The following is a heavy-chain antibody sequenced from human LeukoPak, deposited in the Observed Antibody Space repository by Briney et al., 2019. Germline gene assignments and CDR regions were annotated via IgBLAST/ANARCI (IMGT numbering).Heavy chain of an antibody. V-gene: IGHV4-39*01. CDR1: GDSMITDTYY. D-gene: IGHD3-10*01. J-gene: IGHJ6*02. CDR2: SYYNGGT. Sequence: KASETLSLTCTVSGDSMITDTYYWVWIGQPQRKGLEWIANSYYNGGTQYSRALTNRATMSVDTSTNQFSLRLSSVTAADTAVYYCARRSYRADVDVWGQGTTVTVSS. CDR3: ARRSYRADVDV.